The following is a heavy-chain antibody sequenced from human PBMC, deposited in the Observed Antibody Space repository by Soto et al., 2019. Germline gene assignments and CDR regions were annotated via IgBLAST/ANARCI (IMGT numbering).Heavy chain of an antibody. CDR2: IYYDGSGS. Sequence: QVQLVESGGGVVQPGGSLRLSCEASGFTFRDYGFHWVRQAPGKGLEWVAVIYYDGSGSDYEDSVRGRFIFSRDISTNKLYLQMHSLRAEDTAVYYCVRDDCSGGTCYGGYWGQGTLVTVSS. CDR1: GFTFRDYG. J-gene: IGHJ4*02. V-gene: IGHV3-33*01. CDR3: VRDDCSGGTCYGGY. D-gene: IGHD2-15*01.